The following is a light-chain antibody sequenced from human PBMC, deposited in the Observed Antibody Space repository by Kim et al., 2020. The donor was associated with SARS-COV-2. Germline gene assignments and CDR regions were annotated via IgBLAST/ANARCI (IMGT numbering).Light chain of an antibody. CDR1: QCVGTF. CDR2: EAF. J-gene: IGKJ4*01. CDR3: QQRSDWLLT. V-gene: IGKV3-11*01. Sequence: SLSRGQSAPLSRRPRQCVGTFCAWYQQNRGRAPGPLIYEAFNGASGIPDRFSGSVSGTDFTLPINSLEPEDFAVYFCQQRSDWLLTFGGGTKLEI.